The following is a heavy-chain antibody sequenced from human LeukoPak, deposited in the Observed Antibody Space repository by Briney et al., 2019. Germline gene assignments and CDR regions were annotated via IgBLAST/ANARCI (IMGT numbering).Heavy chain of an antibody. CDR1: GFTFSIYA. CDR3: AKLEEYCSSPPSHGNWYFDR. D-gene: IGHD2-2*01. CDR2: MSGSGDTI. V-gene: IGHV3-23*01. J-gene: IGHJ2*01. Sequence: GGSLRLSCAASGFTFSIYAMTWVRQAPGKGLEWVSTMSGSGDTIYYADSVKGRFTISGDNSKNTLYLQMNSLRAEGTALYYCAKLEEYCSSPPSHGNWYFDRWGRGTLVTVPS.